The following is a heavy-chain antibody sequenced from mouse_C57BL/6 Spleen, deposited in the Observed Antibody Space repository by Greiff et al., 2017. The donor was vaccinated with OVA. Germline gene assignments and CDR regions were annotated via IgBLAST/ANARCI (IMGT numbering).Heavy chain of an antibody. V-gene: IGHV1-76*01. J-gene: IGHJ3*01. CDR3: ARGDDYKFAY. D-gene: IGHD2-4*01. CDR1: GYTFTDYY. Sequence: QVQLQQSGAELVRPGASVKLSCKASGYTFTDYYINWVKQRPGQGLEWIARIYPGSGNTYYNEKFKGKATLTAEKSSSTAYMQLSSLTSEDSAVYFCARGDDYKFAYWGQGTLVTVSA. CDR2: IYPGSGNT.